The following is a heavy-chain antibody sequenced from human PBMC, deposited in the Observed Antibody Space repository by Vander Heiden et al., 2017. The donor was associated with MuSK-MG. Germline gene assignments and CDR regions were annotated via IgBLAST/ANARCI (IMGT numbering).Heavy chain of an antibody. CDR1: GGSISSSSYY. J-gene: IGHJ4*02. CDR2: IYYRGST. D-gene: IGHD1-26*01. Sequence: QLQLQESGPGLLKPSETLSLTCTVSGGSISSSSYYWGWIRQPPGKGLEWIGSIYYRGSTYYNPSLKSRVTISADTSKNQFSLKLSSVTAADTAVYYCAKWELRGFDYWGRGTLVTVSS. V-gene: IGHV4-39*07. CDR3: AKWELRGFDY.